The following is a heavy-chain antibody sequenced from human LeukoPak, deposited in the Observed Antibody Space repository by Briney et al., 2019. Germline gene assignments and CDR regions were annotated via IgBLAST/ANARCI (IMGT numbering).Heavy chain of an antibody. CDR3: ARGLLVAANWFDP. J-gene: IGHJ5*02. Sequence: GGSLTLSCAASGFTFSNYWMNWVRQAPGKGLEWVANIKQDGSEKYYVDSVKGRFTISRDNAKNSLYLQMISLRDEDPAVYYCARGLLVAANWFDPWGEGTLVTVSS. D-gene: IGHD2-15*01. CDR1: GFTFSNYW. V-gene: IGHV3-7*01. CDR2: IKQDGSEK.